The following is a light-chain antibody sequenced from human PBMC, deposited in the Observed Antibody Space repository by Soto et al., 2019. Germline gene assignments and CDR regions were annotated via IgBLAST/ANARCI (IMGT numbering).Light chain of an antibody. V-gene: IGKV3-20*01. CDR3: HYSGSFPWT. CDR1: QSVSSRS. Sequence: EIVLTQSPGTLSLSPGERATLSCRASQSVSSRSLAWYQQKPGQAPRLLIHGASSRATGIPDRFSGSGSGTDLTLTISRLEPEDFAVYYCHYSGSFPWTFGQGTKVAIK. CDR2: GAS. J-gene: IGKJ1*01.